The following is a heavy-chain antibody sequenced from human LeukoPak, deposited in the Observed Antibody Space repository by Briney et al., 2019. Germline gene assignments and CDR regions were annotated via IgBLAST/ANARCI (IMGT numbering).Heavy chain of an antibody. D-gene: IGHD1-14*01. J-gene: IGHJ4*02. CDR1: GFTFDDYT. V-gene: IGHV3-43*01. CDR2: ISWDGGST. CDR3: AKDNLRKLTSEYFFDY. Sequence: GGSLRPSCAASGFTFDDYTMHWVRQAPGEGLEWVSLISWDGGSTFYADSVKGRFTISRDNSKNSLYLQMNSLRTDDTALYYCAKDNLRKLTSEYFFDYWGQGTLVTVSS.